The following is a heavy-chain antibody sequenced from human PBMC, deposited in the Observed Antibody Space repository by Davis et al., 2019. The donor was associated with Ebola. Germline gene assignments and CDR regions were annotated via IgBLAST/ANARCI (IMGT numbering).Heavy chain of an antibody. J-gene: IGHJ4*02. CDR1: GFTFSSSW. D-gene: IGHD3-16*01. CDR3: ASGMFGISTD. Sequence: GESLKISCAASGFTFSSSWMSWVRQAPGKGLEWVANIKQDGSEKYYVDSVKGRFTISRDNAKNSLYLQMNSLRAEDTAVYYCASGMFGISTDWGQGTLVTVSS. V-gene: IGHV3-7*01. CDR2: IKQDGSEK.